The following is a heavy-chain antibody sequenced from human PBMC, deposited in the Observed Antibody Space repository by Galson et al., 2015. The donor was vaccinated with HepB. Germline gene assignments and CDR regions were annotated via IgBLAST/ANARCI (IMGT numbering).Heavy chain of an antibody. CDR2: ISTSSSTI. D-gene: IGHD1-14*01. Sequence: TFRSYSMDWVRQAPGKGLEWVSSISTSSSTIYYADSVKGRFAISRDDAKNSLYLQMNSLRAEDTAVYYCARDLRTNWYFDLWGRGTLVTVSS. CDR1: TFRSYS. CDR3: ARDLRTNWYFDL. V-gene: IGHV3-48*01. J-gene: IGHJ2*01.